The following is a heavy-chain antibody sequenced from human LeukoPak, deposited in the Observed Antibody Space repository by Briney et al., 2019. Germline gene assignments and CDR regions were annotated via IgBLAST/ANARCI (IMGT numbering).Heavy chain of an antibody. V-gene: IGHV4-61*02. CDR2: LYTSGIT. CDR1: GASISSGSYS. D-gene: IGHD4-11*01. CDR3: ARGSAYRSFDY. Sequence: SQTLSLTCTVSGASISSGSYSWSWIRQPAGEGLEWIGRLYTSGITNYNSSLKSRITMSVDTSKNQFSLKLSSVTAADTAVYYWARGSAYRSFDYWGQGTLVSVSS. J-gene: IGHJ4*02.